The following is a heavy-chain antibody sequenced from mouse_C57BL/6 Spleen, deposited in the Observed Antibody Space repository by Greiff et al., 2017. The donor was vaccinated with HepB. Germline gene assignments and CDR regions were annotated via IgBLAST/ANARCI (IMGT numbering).Heavy chain of an antibody. D-gene: IGHD2-3*01. CDR2: ISSGGDYI. CDR1: GFTFSSYA. V-gene: IGHV5-9-1*02. J-gene: IGHJ3*01. CDR3: TRDDGNWVFAY. Sequence: RVESGEGLVKPGGSLKLSCAASGFTFSSYAMSWVRQTPEKRLEWVAYISSGGDYIYYADTVQGRFTISRDNARNTLYLQMSSLKSEDTAMYYCTRDDGNWVFAYWGQGTLVTVSA.